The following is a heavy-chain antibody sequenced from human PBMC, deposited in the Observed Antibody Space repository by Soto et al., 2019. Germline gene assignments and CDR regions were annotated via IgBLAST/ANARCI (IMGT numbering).Heavy chain of an antibody. Sequence: SETLSLTCTVAGGSSSSDYWGWIRQPPGKVLEWIGYIYYSGSTNYNPSLKSRVTISVDTSKNQFSLKLSSVTTADTAVYYCARHRATVGYYYYMDVRGKGTTVTV. J-gene: IGHJ6*03. CDR1: GGSSSSDY. V-gene: IGHV4-59*08. D-gene: IGHD4-4*01. CDR3: ARHRATVGYYYYMDV. CDR2: IYYSGST.